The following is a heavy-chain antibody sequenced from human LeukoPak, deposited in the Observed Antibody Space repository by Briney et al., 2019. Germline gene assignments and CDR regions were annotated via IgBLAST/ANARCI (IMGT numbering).Heavy chain of an antibody. CDR2: IIPIFGTA. V-gene: IGHV1-69*05. Sequence: SVKLSCKASGGTFSSYAISWVRQAPGQGLEWMGGIIPIFGTANYAQKFQGRVTITTDESTSTAYMELSSLRSEDTAVYYCARTDIVVVPAAMWFDPWGQGTLVTVS. D-gene: IGHD2-2*01. CDR1: GGTFSSYA. J-gene: IGHJ5*02. CDR3: ARTDIVVVPAAMWFDP.